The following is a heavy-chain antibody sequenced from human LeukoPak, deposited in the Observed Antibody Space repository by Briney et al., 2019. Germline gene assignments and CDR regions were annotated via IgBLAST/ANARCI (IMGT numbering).Heavy chain of an antibody. Sequence: SGTLSLTCTVSGGSISRYYWSWIRQPPGKGLEWIASASTYYNSSLESRVTMSIDTSKNQFSLRLTSLTAADTAVYYCGRHAAFAPFDLWGQGSLVTVSS. CDR2: SAST. D-gene: IGHD2-2*01. CDR3: GRHAAFAPFDL. J-gene: IGHJ4*02. V-gene: IGHV4-59*04. CDR1: GGSISRYY.